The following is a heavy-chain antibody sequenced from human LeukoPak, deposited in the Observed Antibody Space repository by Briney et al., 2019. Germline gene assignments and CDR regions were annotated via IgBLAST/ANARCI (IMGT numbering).Heavy chain of an antibody. V-gene: IGHV3-30*02. CDR2: IRYDGSNK. D-gene: IGHD1-26*01. CDR3: AKSAVIVGAFLPFDY. Sequence: GGSLRLSCAASGFTFSSYGMHWVRQAPGKGLEWVAFIRYDGSNKYYADSVKGRFTISRDNSKNTLYLQMNSLRAEDTAVYYCAKSAVIVGAFLPFDYWGQGTLVTVSS. CDR1: GFTFSSYG. J-gene: IGHJ4*02.